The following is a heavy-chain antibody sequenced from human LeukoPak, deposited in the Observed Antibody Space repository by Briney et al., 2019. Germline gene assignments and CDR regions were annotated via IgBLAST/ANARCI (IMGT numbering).Heavy chain of an antibody. CDR2: IIPIFGTA. CDR1: GGTFSSYA. J-gene: IGHJ6*03. V-gene: IGHV1-69*01. Sequence: SVKVSCKASGGTFSSYAISWVRQAPGQGLEWMGGIIPIFGTANYAQKFQGRVTITADESTSTAYMELSSLRSEDTAVYYCAGVDTAMDPFYYYYMDVWGKGTTVTVSS. D-gene: IGHD5-18*01. CDR3: AGVDTAMDPFYYYYMDV.